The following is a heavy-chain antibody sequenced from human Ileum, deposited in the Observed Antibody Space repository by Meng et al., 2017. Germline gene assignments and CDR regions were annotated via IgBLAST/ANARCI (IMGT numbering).Heavy chain of an antibody. Sequence: QLHASGPGLVMSSETLSLPCTVSGASVSDTNYAWSWIRQPPGKGLEWIGYGSTNHNPSLKSRVTISVDTSKNQVSLTLNSVTAAYTAVYYCARDNWGSLDYWGQGTLVTVSS. J-gene: IGHJ4*02. CDR3: ARDNWGSLDY. D-gene: IGHD7-27*01. V-gene: IGHV4-61*01. CDR2: GST. CDR1: GASVSDTNYA.